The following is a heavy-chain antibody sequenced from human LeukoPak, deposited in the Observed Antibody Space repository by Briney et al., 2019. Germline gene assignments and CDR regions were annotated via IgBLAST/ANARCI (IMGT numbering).Heavy chain of an antibody. V-gene: IGHV4-34*01. D-gene: IGHD3/OR15-3a*01. J-gene: IGHJ4*02. CDR3: ARFTTGYYTLDY. CDR2: INHSGST. CDR1: GGSFSGYY. Sequence: SETLSLTCAVYGGSFSGYYWSWVRQPPRKGLEWIGGINHSGSTNYNPSPKSRVTISVDTSKNQFSLKLSSVTAADTAVYYCARFTTGYYTLDYWGQGTLVTVSS.